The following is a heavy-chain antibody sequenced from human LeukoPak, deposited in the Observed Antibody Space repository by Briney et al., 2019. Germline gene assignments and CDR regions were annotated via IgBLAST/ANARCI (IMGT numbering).Heavy chain of an antibody. V-gene: IGHV3-7*01. J-gene: IGHJ3*02. CDR1: AFTFSDYS. CDR3: VRPPLVTAIAAFDI. D-gene: IGHD2-21*02. Sequence: GGSLRLSCAASAFTFSDYSMNWVRQAPGKGLEWVANIKQDGSEKYYVDSVKGRFTISRDNAKNSLYLQMNSLRAEDTAVYYCVRPPLVTAIAAFDIWGQGTMVTVSS. CDR2: IKQDGSEK.